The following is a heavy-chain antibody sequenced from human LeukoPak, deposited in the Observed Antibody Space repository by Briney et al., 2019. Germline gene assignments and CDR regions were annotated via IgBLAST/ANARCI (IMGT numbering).Heavy chain of an antibody. Sequence: GGSLRLSCAASGFTFSSYAMHWVRQAPGKGLEWVAFIRYDGSNKYYADSVKGRFTISRDNSKNTLYLQMNSLRAEDTAVYYCARGSEVRGVFHFDYWGQGTLVTVFS. CDR1: GFTFSSYA. CDR3: ARGSEVRGVFHFDY. J-gene: IGHJ4*02. D-gene: IGHD3-10*01. V-gene: IGHV3-30*02. CDR2: IRYDGSNK.